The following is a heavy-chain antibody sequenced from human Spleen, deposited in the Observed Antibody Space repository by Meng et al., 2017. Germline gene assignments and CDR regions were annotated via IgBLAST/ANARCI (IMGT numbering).Heavy chain of an antibody. Sequence: EVQLVESGGGLVQPGGSLRLSCAASGFTFRTYGMHWVRQAPGKGLVWVSRINNDGGSRNYADSVKGRFTIARDNAKNTLYLQMNSLRAEDTAVYYCARGGIATTGTSAWGQGTLVTFSS. CDR2: INNDGGSR. D-gene: IGHD6-13*01. CDR1: GFTFRTYG. J-gene: IGHJ5*02. CDR3: ARGGIATTGTSA. V-gene: IGHV3-74*01.